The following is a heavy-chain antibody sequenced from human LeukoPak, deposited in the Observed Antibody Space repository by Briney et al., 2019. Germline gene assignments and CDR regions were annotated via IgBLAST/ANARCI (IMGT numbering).Heavy chain of an antibody. CDR1: GFTFSSYA. J-gene: IGHJ4*02. D-gene: IGHD2-21*01. Sequence: GGSLRLSCVASGFTFSSYAMSWVRQAPGKGLEWVSAISGSGGSTYYADSVKGRFTISRDNSKNTLYLQVNSLRAEDTAVYYCARGCGGDCYSADYWGQGTLVTVSS. V-gene: IGHV3-23*01. CDR3: ARGCGGDCYSADY. CDR2: ISGSGGST.